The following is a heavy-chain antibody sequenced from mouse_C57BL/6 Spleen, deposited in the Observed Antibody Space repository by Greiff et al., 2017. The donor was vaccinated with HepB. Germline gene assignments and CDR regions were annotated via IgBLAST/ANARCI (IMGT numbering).Heavy chain of an antibody. Sequence: EVMLVESEGGLVQPGSSMKLSCTASGFTFSDYYMAWVRQVPEKGLEWVANINYDGSSTYYLDSLKSRFIISRDNAKNILYLQMSSLKSEDTATYYCARDLGLYWYFDVWGTGTTVTVSS. J-gene: IGHJ1*03. CDR3: ARDLGLYWYFDV. CDR2: INYDGSST. CDR1: GFTFSDYY. V-gene: IGHV5-16*01. D-gene: IGHD4-1*01.